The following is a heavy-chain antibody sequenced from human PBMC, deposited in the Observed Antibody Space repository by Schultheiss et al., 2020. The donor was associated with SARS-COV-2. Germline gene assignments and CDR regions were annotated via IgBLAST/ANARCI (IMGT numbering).Heavy chain of an antibody. V-gene: IGHV4-59*08. CDR1: GGSFSGYY. CDR2: IYYSGST. J-gene: IGHJ4*02. D-gene: IGHD3-22*01. CDR3: ASQRYYYDSSGPFDY. Sequence: SETLSLTCAVYGGSFSGYYWSWIRQPPGKGLEWIGYIYYSGSTNYNPSLKSRVTISVDTSKNQFSLKLSSVTAADTAVYYCASQRYYYDSSGPFDYWGQGTLVTVSS.